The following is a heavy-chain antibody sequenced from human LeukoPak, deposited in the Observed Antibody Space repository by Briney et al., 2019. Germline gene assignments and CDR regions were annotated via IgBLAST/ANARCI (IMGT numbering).Heavy chain of an antibody. D-gene: IGHD3-22*01. CDR3: AGSGYHCFDN. CDR1: GDSITYFY. V-gene: IGHV4-4*07. J-gene: IGHJ4*02. CDR2: VSSSGST. Sequence: SSETLSLTCSVSGDSITYFYWSWIRQAAGKGLEWIGRVSSSGSTDYNPSLKSRVTISVDNSKNQFSLKLSSVTAADTAIYYCAGSGYHCFDNWGQGTLVIVSS.